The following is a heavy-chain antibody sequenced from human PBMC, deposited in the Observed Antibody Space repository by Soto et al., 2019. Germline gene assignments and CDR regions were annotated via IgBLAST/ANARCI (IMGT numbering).Heavy chain of an antibody. CDR2: LHSGGDT. D-gene: IGHD3-10*01. V-gene: IGHV3-53*04. Sequence: EVQLVESGGGLVQPGGSLRLSCVASGIPVSSNYMTWVRQAPGKGLEWVSVLHSGGDTYYANSVKGRFTISRHDSTNTLFLQMNCLTAEDTAVYYCARDGPYYYASRMDVWGQGTTVTVSS. CDR3: ARDGPYYYASRMDV. CDR1: GIPVSSNY. J-gene: IGHJ6*02.